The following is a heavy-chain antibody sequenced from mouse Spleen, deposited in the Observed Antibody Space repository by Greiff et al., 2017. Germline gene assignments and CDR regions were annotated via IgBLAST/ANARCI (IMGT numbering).Heavy chain of an antibody. Sequence: EVQGVESGEGLVKPGGSLKLSCAASGFTFSSYAMSWVRQTPEKRLEWVAYISSGGDYIYYADTVKGRFTISRDNARNTLYLQMSSLKSEDTAMYYCTRDYYYGSSPNWYFDVWGTGTTVTVSS. V-gene: IGHV5-9-1*02. D-gene: IGHD1-1*01. CDR2: ISSGGDYI. CDR3: TRDYYYGSSPNWYFDV. J-gene: IGHJ1*03. CDR1: GFTFSSYA.